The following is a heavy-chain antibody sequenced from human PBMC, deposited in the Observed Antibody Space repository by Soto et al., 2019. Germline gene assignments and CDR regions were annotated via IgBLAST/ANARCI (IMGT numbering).Heavy chain of an antibody. CDR2: ISSDSST. D-gene: IGHD1-7*01. Sequence: GGSLRLSCTASAFSVSGKFMTWVRQAPGKGLEWVSVISSDSSTYYADSVKGRFTISRDSSQNTVFLQMNGLRVEDTAIYYCASGPLRNSLYFYWGQGTLVTV. CDR1: AFSVSGKF. CDR3: ASGPLRNSLYFY. J-gene: IGHJ4*02. V-gene: IGHV3-53*01.